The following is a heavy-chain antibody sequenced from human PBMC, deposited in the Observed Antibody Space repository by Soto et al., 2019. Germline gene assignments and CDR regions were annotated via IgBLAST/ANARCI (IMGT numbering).Heavy chain of an antibody. V-gene: IGHV4-39*01. D-gene: IGHD3-22*01. CDR1: GGSISSSSYY. Sequence: QLQLQESGPGLVKPSETLSLTCTVSGGSISSSSYYWGWIRQPPGKGLEWIGSIYYSGSTYYNPSLKSRVTISVDTSKNQFSLKLSAVTAADTAVYYCARIPTMSLGVWVDYWGQGTLVTVCS. CDR3: ARIPTMSLGVWVDY. CDR2: IYYSGST. J-gene: IGHJ4*02.